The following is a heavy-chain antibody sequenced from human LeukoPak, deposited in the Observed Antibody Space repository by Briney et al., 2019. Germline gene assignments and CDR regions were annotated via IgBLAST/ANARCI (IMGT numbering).Heavy chain of an antibody. CDR2: INPSGGST. J-gene: IGHJ4*02. CDR1: GGTFSSYA. D-gene: IGHD1-26*01. Sequence: ASVKVSCKASGGTFSSYAISWVRQAPGQGLEWMGIINPSGGSTSYAQKFQGRVTMTRDMSTSTVYMELSSLRSEDTAVYYCARDRGGSYASGFDYWGQGTLVTVSS. CDR3: ARDRGGSYASGFDY. V-gene: IGHV1-46*01.